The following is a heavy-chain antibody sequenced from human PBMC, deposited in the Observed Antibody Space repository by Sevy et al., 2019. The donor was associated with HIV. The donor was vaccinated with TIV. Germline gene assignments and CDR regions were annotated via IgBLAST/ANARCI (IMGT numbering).Heavy chain of an antibody. CDR1: GFTFNNAW. CDR2: IKSKIDGATR. CDR3: TAGVGTSDFDY. V-gene: IGHV3-15*01. D-gene: IGHD1-26*01. J-gene: IGHJ4*02. Sequence: GGSLRLSCEASGFTFNNAWMSGVRQAPGKGLEWVGRIKSKIDGATRDFAAPVKGRFAISREDSKNTLYLQMNSLKTEDTAVYYCTAGVGTSDFDYWGRGVLVTVSS.